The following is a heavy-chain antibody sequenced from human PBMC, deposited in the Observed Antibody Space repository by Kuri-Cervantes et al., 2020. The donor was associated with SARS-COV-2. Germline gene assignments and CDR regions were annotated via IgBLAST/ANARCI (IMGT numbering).Heavy chain of an antibody. CDR3: AKGYSYGYWGTFDS. CDR2: MWFIGGNE. Sequence: GESLKISCAASGFTFSSYGMHWVRQAPGKGLEWVAVMWFIGGNEHYAESVKGRFTISRDSSKNMVYLQMNSLRVEDTGVYYCAKGYSYGYWGTFDSWGQGTLVTVSS. V-gene: IGHV3-33*03. CDR1: GFTFSSYG. J-gene: IGHJ4*02. D-gene: IGHD5-18*01.